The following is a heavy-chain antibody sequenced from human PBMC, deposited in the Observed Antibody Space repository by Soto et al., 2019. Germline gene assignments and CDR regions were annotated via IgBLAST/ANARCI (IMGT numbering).Heavy chain of an antibody. V-gene: IGHV3-23*01. CDR1: GFTFTSCV. CDR2: ISGSGGST. D-gene: IGHD3-22*01. CDR3: AKDMYYYDSSGSFYGMDV. J-gene: IGHJ6*02. Sequence: GGSLRLSCAASGFTFTSCVMGWVRQAPGKGLEWVAAISGSGGSTYYADSVKGRFTISRDNSKNTLYLQMNSLRAEDTAVYYCAKDMYYYDSSGSFYGMDVWGQGTTVTVSS.